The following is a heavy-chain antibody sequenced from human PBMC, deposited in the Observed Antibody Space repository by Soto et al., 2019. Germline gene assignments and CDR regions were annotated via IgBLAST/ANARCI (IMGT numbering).Heavy chain of an antibody. CDR3: ARGRHSTFDF. Sequence: QVQQQQSGPGLVKPSQTLSLTCAISGDTLFTNGVAWNWIRLSPSRGLEWLGRTIYRSEWSNDYVTSLQGRITIDPDTSKNQFSLQLTSVTPEDTAVYFCARGRHSTFDFWGQGTVVTVSS. V-gene: IGHV6-1*01. D-gene: IGHD6-13*01. J-gene: IGHJ3*01. CDR1: GDTLFTNGVA. CDR2: TIYRSEWSN.